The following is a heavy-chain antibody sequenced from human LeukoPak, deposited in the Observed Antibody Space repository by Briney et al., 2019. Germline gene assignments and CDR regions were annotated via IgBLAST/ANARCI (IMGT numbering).Heavy chain of an antibody. V-gene: IGHV3-30*18. CDR2: ISFDESTQ. J-gene: IGHJ4*02. Sequence: GRSLRLSCAASGFIFSSYDMHWVRQAPGKGLEWVAVISFDESTQHYADSVKGRFTISKDNSKNTLYLQMNSLRAEDTAVYYCAKDAMGMPKDYWGQGTLVTVSS. CDR1: GFIFSSYD. CDR3: AKDAMGMPKDY. D-gene: IGHD2-2*01.